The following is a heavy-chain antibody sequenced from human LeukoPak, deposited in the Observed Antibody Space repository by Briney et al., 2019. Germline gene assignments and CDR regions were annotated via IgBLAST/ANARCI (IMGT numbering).Heavy chain of an antibody. V-gene: IGHV4-59*01. J-gene: IGHJ5*02. CDR2: IYYSGST. CDR1: GFSLSTYS. CDR3: ARVWNWFDP. D-gene: IGHD2-21*01. Sequence: PSETLSLTCPGSGFSLSTYSWNWVRQPPGKGLEWIGYIYYSGSTNYNPSLKSRVTISVDTSKNQFSLKLSSVTAADTAVYYCARVWNWFDPWGQGTLVTVSS.